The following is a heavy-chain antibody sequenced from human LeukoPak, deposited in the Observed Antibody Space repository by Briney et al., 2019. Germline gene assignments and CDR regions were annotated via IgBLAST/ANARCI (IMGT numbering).Heavy chain of an antibody. J-gene: IGHJ4*02. D-gene: IGHD2-15*01. CDR1: GFTFSSYA. Sequence: GGSLRLSCAASGFTFSSYAMSWVRQAPGKGLEWVSAISGSGGSTYYADSVKGRFTTSRDNSKNTLYLQMNSLRAEDTAVYYCAKDLVVVAATPGNYFDYWGQGTLVTVSS. V-gene: IGHV3-23*01. CDR2: ISGSGGST. CDR3: AKDLVVVAATPGNYFDY.